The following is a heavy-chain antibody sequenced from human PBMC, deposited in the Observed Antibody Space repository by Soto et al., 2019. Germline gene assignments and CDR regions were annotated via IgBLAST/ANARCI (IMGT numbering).Heavy chain of an antibody. CDR3: ARDRLDFWSGYYGGGTYYGMDV. D-gene: IGHD3-3*01. Sequence: QVQLQESGPGLVKPSQTLSLTCTVSGGSISSGGYYWSWIRQHPGKGLEWIGYIYYSGSTYYNPSLKSRVTISVDTSKNQFSLKLSSVTAADTAVYYCARDRLDFWSGYYGGGTYYGMDVWGQGTTVTVSS. V-gene: IGHV4-31*03. CDR1: GGSISSGGYY. J-gene: IGHJ6*02. CDR2: IYYSGST.